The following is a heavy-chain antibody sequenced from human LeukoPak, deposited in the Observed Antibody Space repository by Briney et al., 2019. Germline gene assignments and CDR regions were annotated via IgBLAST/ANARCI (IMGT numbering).Heavy chain of an antibody. CDR2: INPSGGST. J-gene: IGHJ4*02. Sequence: AASVKVSCKASGYTFTSYYMHWVRQAPGQGLEWMGIINPSGGSTSYAQKFQGRVTMTRDTSTSTVYMELSSLRSEDTAVYYCARGQQLWVVTATDGHFDYWGQGTLVTVST. CDR1: GYTFTSYY. D-gene: IGHD2-21*02. CDR3: ARGQQLWVVTATDGHFDY. V-gene: IGHV1-46*01.